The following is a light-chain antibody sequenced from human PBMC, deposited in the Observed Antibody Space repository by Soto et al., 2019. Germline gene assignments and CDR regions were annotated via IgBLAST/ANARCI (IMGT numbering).Light chain of an antibody. CDR2: ATS. CDR1: QSVSSN. V-gene: IGKV3D-15*01. Sequence: EIVMTQSPATLSVSPGERATLSCRASQSVSSNLAWYQQKPGQAPRLLIYATSTRATGIPDRFSGTGSETDFTLTISGLQSEDSAVYFCQQYNNWPFSFGQGTRLEI. J-gene: IGKJ5*01. CDR3: QQYNNWPFS.